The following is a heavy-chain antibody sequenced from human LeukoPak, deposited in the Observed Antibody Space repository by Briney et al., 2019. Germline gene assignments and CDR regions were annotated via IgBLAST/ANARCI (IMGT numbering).Heavy chain of an antibody. D-gene: IGHD6-13*01. V-gene: IGHV4-59*01. CDR1: GGSISSYY. CDR3: ARAHTSSWYMDY. J-gene: IGHJ4*02. CDR2: IYYSGST. Sequence: SETLSLACSVSGGSISSYYWSWIRQPPGKGLEWIGYIYYSGSTNYNPSLKSRVTISVDTPENQLSLKLSSVTAADTALYYCARAHTSSWYMDYWGQGTLVTVSS.